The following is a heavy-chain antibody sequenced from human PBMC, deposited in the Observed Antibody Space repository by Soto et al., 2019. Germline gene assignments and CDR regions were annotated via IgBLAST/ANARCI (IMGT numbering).Heavy chain of an antibody. Sequence: ASVKVSCKASGDTFSNYAINWVRQAPGQGLEWMGGIIPLFGTPNYAQKFQGRVTFTAHKSTSTAYMELRSLRSDDTAVYYCARGWETVGTTTPFAYWGQGTLVTVSS. V-gene: IGHV1-69*06. CDR1: GDTFSNYA. CDR2: IIPLFGTP. D-gene: IGHD1-26*01. J-gene: IGHJ4*02. CDR3: ARGWETVGTTTPFAY.